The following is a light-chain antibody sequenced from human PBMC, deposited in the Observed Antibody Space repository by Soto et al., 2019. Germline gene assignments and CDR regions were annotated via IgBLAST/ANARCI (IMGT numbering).Light chain of an antibody. V-gene: IGKV1-17*01. Sequence: DVQMTQSPSSLSASVGDRVTITCRASQGVGNDVGWYQQKPGKAPKRLIYAASILQSGVPSRFSGGGSGKEFTLTISSLQPEDFATYFCSQHNSYPRTYAQGTKVEMK. CDR3: SQHNSYPRT. CDR1: QGVGND. CDR2: AAS. J-gene: IGKJ1*01.